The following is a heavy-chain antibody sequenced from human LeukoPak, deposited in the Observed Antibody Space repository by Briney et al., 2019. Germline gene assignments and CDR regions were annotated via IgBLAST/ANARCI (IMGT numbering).Heavy chain of an antibody. J-gene: IGHJ4*02. CDR3: AKSDCGGDCHLLDY. V-gene: IGHV3-23*01. D-gene: IGHD2-21*02. CDR1: GFTFSTYA. CDR2: FGGSGGSI. Sequence: GGSMRLSCAASGFTFSTYAMSWVRQAPGKGLEWVSHFGGSGGSIYYADSVKGRFTISRDNSKNTLYLQMNSLRAEDTAVYYCAKSDCGGDCHLLDYWGQGTLVTVSS.